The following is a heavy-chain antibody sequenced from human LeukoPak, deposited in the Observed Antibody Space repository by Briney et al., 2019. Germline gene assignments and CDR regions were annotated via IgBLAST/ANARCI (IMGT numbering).Heavy chain of an antibody. CDR1: GYTFTDYY. J-gene: IGHJ1*01. CDR2: INPNSGGT. Sequence: ASVKVSCKASGYTFTDYYMRWVRQAPGQGLEWMGWINPNSGGTNSAQKFQGRVTMTSDTSITTAYMELSRLRSDDTALFYCARASYDSSDFECFQHWGQGTLVTVSS. V-gene: IGHV1-2*02. CDR3: ARASYDSSDFECFQH. D-gene: IGHD3-22*01.